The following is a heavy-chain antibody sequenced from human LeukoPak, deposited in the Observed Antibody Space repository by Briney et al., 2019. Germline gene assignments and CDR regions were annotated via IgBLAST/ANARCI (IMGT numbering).Heavy chain of an antibody. Sequence: ASVKVSCKASGYTFTSYGISWVRQAPGQGLEWMGWISAYNGTTNYAQKLQGRVTMTTDTSTSTAYMELRSLRSDDTAVYYCARSLEGHYYYYMDVWGKGTTVTVSS. J-gene: IGHJ6*03. CDR1: GYTFTSYG. V-gene: IGHV1-18*01. CDR2: ISAYNGTT. D-gene: IGHD3-3*01. CDR3: ARSLEGHYYYYMDV.